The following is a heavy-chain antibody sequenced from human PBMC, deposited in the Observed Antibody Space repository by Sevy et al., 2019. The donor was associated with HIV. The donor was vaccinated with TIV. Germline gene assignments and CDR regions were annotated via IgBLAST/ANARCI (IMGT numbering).Heavy chain of an antibody. CDR1: GFTFSYSG. CDR2: IKQDGSEK. Sequence: GGSLRLSCAASGFTFSYSGMHWVRQAPGKGLEWVTNIKQDGSEKYYVDSVKGRFTISRDNAKNSLYLQMNSLRAEDTAVYYCARDRNYYDSSEYFDYWGQGTLVTVSS. D-gene: IGHD3-22*01. CDR3: ARDRNYYDSSEYFDY. V-gene: IGHV3-7*03. J-gene: IGHJ4*02.